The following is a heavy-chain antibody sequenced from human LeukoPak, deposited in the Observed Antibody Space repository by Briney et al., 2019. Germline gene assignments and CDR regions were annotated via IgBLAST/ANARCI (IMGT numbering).Heavy chain of an antibody. CDR2: MNPSGGSP. Sequence: ASVKVSCKASGYTFTDYFMHWVRQAPGQGLEWMGIMNPSGGSPTYARRFQGRVTITRDTSTSTVYMELSSLRSEDTAVYYCARNPAGTNHYESSGLSFDVWGQGTMVTVSS. V-gene: IGHV1-46*01. D-gene: IGHD3-22*01. CDR3: ARNPAGTNHYESSGLSFDV. CDR1: GYTFTDYF. J-gene: IGHJ3*01.